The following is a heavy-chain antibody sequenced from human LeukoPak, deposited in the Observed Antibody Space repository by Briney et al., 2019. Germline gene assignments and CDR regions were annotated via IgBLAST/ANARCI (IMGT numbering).Heavy chain of an antibody. Sequence: GASVKVSCKASGGTFSSYAIGWVRQAPGQGLEWMGGIIPIFGTANYAQKFQGRVTITADESTSTAYMELSSLRSEDTAVYYCAILWFGESTYYYMDVWGKGTTVTISS. CDR2: IIPIFGTA. J-gene: IGHJ6*03. D-gene: IGHD3-10*01. V-gene: IGHV1-69*13. CDR1: GGTFSSYA. CDR3: AILWFGESTYYYMDV.